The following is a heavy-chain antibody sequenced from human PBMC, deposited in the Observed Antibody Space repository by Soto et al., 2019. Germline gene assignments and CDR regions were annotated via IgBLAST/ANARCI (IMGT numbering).Heavy chain of an antibody. Sequence: SETLSLTCAVPGGSISSSNWWSWVRQPPGKGLEWIGEIYHSGSTNYNPTLKSRVTISVDKSKNQFSLKLSSVTAADTAVYYCARGSGILTGHYFDYWGQGTLVTVSS. V-gene: IGHV4-4*02. J-gene: IGHJ4*02. CDR1: GGSISSSNW. CDR2: IYHSGST. D-gene: IGHD3-9*01. CDR3: ARGSGILTGHYFDY.